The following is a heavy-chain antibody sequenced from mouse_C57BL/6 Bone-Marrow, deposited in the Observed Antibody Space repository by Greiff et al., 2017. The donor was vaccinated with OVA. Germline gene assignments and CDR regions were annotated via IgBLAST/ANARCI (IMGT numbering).Heavy chain of an antibody. D-gene: IGHD1-1*01. V-gene: IGHV1-69*02. J-gene: IGHJ2*01. CDR1: GYTFTDYS. CDR3: ARGATGVESDDY. Sequence: QVQLQQPDAEFVKPGASVKLSCKASGYTFTDYSIHWVKQRPEQGLEWIGEIDPSDGNTNSNQKFKGKATLTVDTSSSTAYMQLSSLTSEDSAVYYCARGATGVESDDYWGQGTTVTVSS. CDR2: IDPSDGNT.